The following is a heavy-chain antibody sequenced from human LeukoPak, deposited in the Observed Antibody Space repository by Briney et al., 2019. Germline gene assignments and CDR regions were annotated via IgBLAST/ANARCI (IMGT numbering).Heavy chain of an antibody. V-gene: IGHV3-30*18. D-gene: IGHD4-17*01. CDR1: GFTFSSYG. CDR3: AKAGTHGDYSDY. CDR2: ISYDGSNK. Sequence: TGGSLGLSCAASGFTFSSYGMHWVRQAPGKGLEWVAVISYDGSNKYYADSVKGRFTISRDNSKNTLYLQMNSLRAEDTAVYYCAKAGTHGDYSDYWGQGTLVTVSS. J-gene: IGHJ4*02.